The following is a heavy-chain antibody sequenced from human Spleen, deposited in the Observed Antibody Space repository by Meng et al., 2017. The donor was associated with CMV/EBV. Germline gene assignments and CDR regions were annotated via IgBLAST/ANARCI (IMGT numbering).Heavy chain of an antibody. CDR3: ARYGSGSDNYFYYGMDV. Sequence: GGSLRLSCAASGFTFSSYTMNWVRQAPGKGLEWVSSISSSSSYKYYADSVKGRFTISRDNAENTLYLHMNSLRAEDTAVYYCARYGSGSDNYFYYGMDVWGQGTTVTVSS. V-gene: IGHV3-21*01. D-gene: IGHD3-10*01. J-gene: IGHJ6*02. CDR1: GFTFSSYT. CDR2: ISSSSSYK.